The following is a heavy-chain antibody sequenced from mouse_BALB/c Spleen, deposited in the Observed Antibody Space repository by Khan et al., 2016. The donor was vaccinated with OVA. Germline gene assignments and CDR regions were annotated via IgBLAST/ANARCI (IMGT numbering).Heavy chain of an antibody. D-gene: IGHD6-1*01. CDR1: GYSFTGYF. Sequence: VQLQQSGPELVRPGASVKISCTASGYSFTGYFMNWVMQSHGKSLEWIGRINPHIGETFYNQRFKDKATLTVDESSSTAHMELRSLGYEDSAVYYCTRIYRSDFDYWGQGTTLTVSS. CDR2: INPHIGET. CDR3: TRIYRSDFDY. V-gene: IGHV1-20*02. J-gene: IGHJ2*01.